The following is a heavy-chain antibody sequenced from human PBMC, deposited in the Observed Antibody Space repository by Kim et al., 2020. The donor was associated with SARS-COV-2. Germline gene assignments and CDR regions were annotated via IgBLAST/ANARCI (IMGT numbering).Heavy chain of an antibody. CDR2: ISSSGTAI. CDR3: ARDCHGMDV. Sequence: GGSLRLSCAASGITFSDSSMNWVRQAPGKWLEWVSYISSSGTAIYYADSVKGRFTISRDNAKESLSLKMNSLRDEDTAVYYCARDCHGMDVWGHGTTVTV. J-gene: IGHJ6*02. CDR1: GITFSDSS. V-gene: IGHV3-48*02.